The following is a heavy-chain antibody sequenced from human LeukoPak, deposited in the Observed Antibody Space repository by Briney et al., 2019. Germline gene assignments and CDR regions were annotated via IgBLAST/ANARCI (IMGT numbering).Heavy chain of an antibody. CDR2: INPSGGST. CDR3: ATSGSYHKYYFDY. D-gene: IGHD1-26*01. CDR1: GYSFSAYY. J-gene: IGHJ4*02. V-gene: IGHV1-46*01. Sequence: ASVKISCKASGYSFSAYYMHWVRQAPGQGLDWRGVINPSGGSTSYALKFQDRVTVSRDTSTSTVYMELSSLRSDDTAVCFCATSGSYHKYYFDYWGQGTLVTVSS.